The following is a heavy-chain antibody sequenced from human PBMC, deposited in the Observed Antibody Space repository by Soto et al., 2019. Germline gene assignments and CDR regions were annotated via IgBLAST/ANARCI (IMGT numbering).Heavy chain of an antibody. Sequence: EVQLVESGGGLVQPGGSLRLSCAVSGFTFSRYWVHWVRQAPGKGLVWVSRVNSDGTTKTYADSVKGRFTISRDNAKNTLYLQMNSLRAEDTAVYCCASELYSSPDIDYWGQGTLVTVSS. D-gene: IGHD6-13*01. J-gene: IGHJ4*02. CDR1: GFTFSRYW. CDR2: VNSDGTTK. CDR3: ASELYSSPDIDY. V-gene: IGHV3-74*01.